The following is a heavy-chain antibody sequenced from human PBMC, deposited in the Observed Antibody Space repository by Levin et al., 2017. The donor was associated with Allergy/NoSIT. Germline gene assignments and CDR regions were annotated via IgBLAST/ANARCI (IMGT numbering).Heavy chain of an antibody. Sequence: SCAASGFTFDDYAMHWVRQAPGKGLEWVSGISWNSGSIGYADSVKGRFTISRDNAKNPLYLQMNSLRTEDTALYYCARDNIGLPDAFDIWGQGTMVIVSS. CDR3: ARDNIGLPDAFDI. D-gene: IGHD3-10*01. J-gene: IGHJ3*02. CDR2: ISWNSGSI. CDR1: GFTFDDYA. V-gene: IGHV3-9*01.